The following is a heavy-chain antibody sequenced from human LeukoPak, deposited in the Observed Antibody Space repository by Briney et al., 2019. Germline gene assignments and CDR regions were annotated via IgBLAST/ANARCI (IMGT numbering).Heavy chain of an antibody. CDR2: IYYSGST. V-gene: IGHV4-59*01. D-gene: IGHD3-22*01. J-gene: IGHJ1*01. Sequence: GSLRLSCAASGFTFSSYSMNWIRQPPGKGLEWIGYIYYSGSTNYNPSLRSRVTISVDTSKNQFSLKLSSVTAADTAVYYCAGHDSSGTYFQHWGQGTLVTVSS. CDR3: AGHDSSGTYFQH. CDR1: GFTFSSYS.